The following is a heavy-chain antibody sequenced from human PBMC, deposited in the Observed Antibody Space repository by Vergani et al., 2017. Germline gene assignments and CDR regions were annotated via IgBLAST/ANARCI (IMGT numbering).Heavy chain of an antibody. CDR3: AKVGCSSTSCYGGYYYYYMDV. D-gene: IGHD2-2*01. CDR1: GFTFSSYA. CDR2: IWYDGSNK. Sequence: VQLLESGGGLVQPGGSLRLSCAASGFTFSSYAMSWVRQAPGKGLEWVAVIWYDGSNKYYADSVKGRFTISRDNSKNTLYLQMNSLRAEDTAVYYCAKVGCSSTSCYGGYYYYYMDVWGKGP. J-gene: IGHJ6*03. V-gene: IGHV3-33*06.